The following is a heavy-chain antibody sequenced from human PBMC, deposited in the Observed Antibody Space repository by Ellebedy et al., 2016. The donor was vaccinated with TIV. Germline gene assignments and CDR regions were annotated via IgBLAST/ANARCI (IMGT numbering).Heavy chain of an antibody. CDR3: ARIHVRGPRYFDL. Sequence: SETLSLXXAVSGYSISSSNWWGWIRQPPGKGLEWIGYIYYSGSTYYNPSLKGRVTMSVDTSKNQFSLKLSSVTAVDTAVYYCARIHVRGPRYFDLWGRGTLVTVSS. CDR1: GYSISSSNW. V-gene: IGHV4-28*01. J-gene: IGHJ2*01. CDR2: IYYSGST. D-gene: IGHD3-3*01.